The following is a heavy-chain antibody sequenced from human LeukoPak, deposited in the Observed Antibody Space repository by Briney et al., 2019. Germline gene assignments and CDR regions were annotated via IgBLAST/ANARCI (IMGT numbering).Heavy chain of an antibody. CDR3: ARDLWQRGIDY. CDR1: GFTFSSYS. V-gene: IGHV3-21*01. J-gene: IGHJ4*02. D-gene: IGHD6-25*01. CDR2: ISSSSSYI. Sequence: GSLRLSCAASGFTFSSYSMNWVRQAPGKGLEWVSSISSSSSYIYYADSVKGRFTISRDNAKNSLYLQMNSLRAEDTAVYYCARDLWQRGIDYWGQGTLVTVSS.